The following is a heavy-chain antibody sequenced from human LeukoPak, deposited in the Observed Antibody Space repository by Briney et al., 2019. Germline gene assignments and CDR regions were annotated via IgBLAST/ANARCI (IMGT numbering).Heavy chain of an antibody. V-gene: IGHV3-11*06. J-gene: IGHJ4*02. D-gene: IGHD6-13*01. CDR3: ARVGSTVAAGTPDY. CDR1: GFTFSGYY. CDR2: ISGSGSHT. Sequence: TGGSLRLSCAASGFTFSGYYMSWIRQAPGKGLEWVSYISGSGSHTTYADSVRGRFTISRDNAKNSLSLQVNSLRADDTAVYYCARVGSTVAAGTPDYWGQGTLVTVSS.